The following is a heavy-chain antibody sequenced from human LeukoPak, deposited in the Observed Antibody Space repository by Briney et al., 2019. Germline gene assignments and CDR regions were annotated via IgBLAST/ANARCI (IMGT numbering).Heavy chain of an antibody. CDR3: ARGGYYYGSGSSDLDY. D-gene: IGHD3-10*01. J-gene: IGHJ4*03. CDR1: GFTFSSYS. Sequence: PGGSLRLSCAASGFTFSSYSMNWVRQAPGKGLEWVSYISSSSSTIYYADSVKGRFTISRDNAKNSLYLQMNSLRAEDTAVYYCARGGYYYGSGSSDLDYWGQGTTVTVSS. V-gene: IGHV3-48*04. CDR2: ISSSSSTI.